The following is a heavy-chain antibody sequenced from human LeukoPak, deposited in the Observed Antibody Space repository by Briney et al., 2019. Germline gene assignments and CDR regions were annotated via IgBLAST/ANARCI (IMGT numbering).Heavy chain of an antibody. CDR2: INHSGST. J-gene: IGHJ6*02. D-gene: IGHD3-16*01. Sequence: SETLSLTCAVYGGSFSGYYWSWIRQPPGKGLEWIGEINHSGSTNYNPSLKSRVTISVDTSKNQFSLKLSSVTAADTAVYYCARWGYYYGMDVWGRGTTVTVSS. V-gene: IGHV4-34*01. CDR1: GGSFSGYY. CDR3: ARWGYYYGMDV.